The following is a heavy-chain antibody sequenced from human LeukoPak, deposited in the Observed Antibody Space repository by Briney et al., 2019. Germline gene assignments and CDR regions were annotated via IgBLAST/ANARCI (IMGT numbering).Heavy chain of an antibody. V-gene: IGHV3-30-3*01. CDR1: GFTFSSYA. D-gene: IGHD5-12*01. J-gene: IGHJ6*02. Sequence: GGSLRLSCAASGFTFSSYAMHWVRQAPGKGLEWVAVISYDGSNKYYADSVKGRFTISRDNSKNTLYLQMNSLRAEDTAVYYYARVGSRWSGYDTYYYYYYGMDVWGQGTTVTVSS. CDR3: ARVGSRWSGYDTYYYYYYGMDV. CDR2: ISYDGSNK.